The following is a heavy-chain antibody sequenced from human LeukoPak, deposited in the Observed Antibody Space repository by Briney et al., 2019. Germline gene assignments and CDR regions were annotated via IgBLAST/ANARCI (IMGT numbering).Heavy chain of an antibody. CDR3: ARQGAAASGQDFDY. CDR2: VYYGGST. D-gene: IGHD6-13*01. V-gene: IGHV4-39*01. J-gene: IGHJ4*02. CDR1: GYSITTNTYY. Sequence: SETLSLTCIVSGYSITTNTYYWGWIRQPPGKGLEWIGSVYYGGSTYYSPSLKSRVTTSVDTSKNQFSLKLSSVTAADTAVYYCARQGAAASGQDFDYWGQGTLVTVSS.